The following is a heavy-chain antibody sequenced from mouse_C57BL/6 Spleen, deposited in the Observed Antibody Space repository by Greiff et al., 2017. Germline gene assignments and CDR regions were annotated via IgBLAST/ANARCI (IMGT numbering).Heavy chain of an antibody. CDR1: GYTFTSYW. Sequence: QVQLQQPGAELVRPGSSVKLSCKASGYTFTSYWMHWVKQRPIQGLEWIGNIDPSDSETHYNQKIKDKATLTVDKSSSTAYMQLSSLTSEDSAVYYCAREGITTVVAEDWFAYWGQGTLVTVSA. J-gene: IGHJ3*01. D-gene: IGHD1-1*01. V-gene: IGHV1-52*01. CDR2: IDPSDSET. CDR3: AREGITTVVAEDWFAY.